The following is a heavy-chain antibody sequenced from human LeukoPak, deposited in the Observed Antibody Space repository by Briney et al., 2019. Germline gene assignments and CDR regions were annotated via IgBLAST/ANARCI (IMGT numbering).Heavy chain of an antibody. CDR1: GFTFSSYS. CDR3: ARAAMVRGVITEDFDY. CDR2: ISSSSSYI. Sequence: TGGSLRLSCAASGFTFSSYSMNWVRQAPGKGLEWVSSISSSSSYIYYADSVKGRFTISRDNAKNSLYLQMNSLRAEDTAVYYCARAAMVRGVITEDFDYWGQGTLVTVSS. J-gene: IGHJ4*02. D-gene: IGHD3-10*01. V-gene: IGHV3-21*01.